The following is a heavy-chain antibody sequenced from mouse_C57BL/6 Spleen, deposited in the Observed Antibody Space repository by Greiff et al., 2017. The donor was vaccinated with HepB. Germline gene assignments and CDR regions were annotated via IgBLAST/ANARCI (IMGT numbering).Heavy chain of an antibody. CDR2: ISDGGSYT. CDR1: GFTFSSYA. V-gene: IGHV5-4*03. Sequence: EVKVVESGGGLVKPGGSLKLSCAASGFTFSSYAMSWVRQTPEKRLEWVATISDGGSYTYYPDNVKGRFTISRDNAKNNLYLQMSHLKSEDTAMYYCASIYYGYEGGLYYAMDYWGQGTSVTVSS. J-gene: IGHJ4*01. CDR3: ASIYYGYEGGLYYAMDY. D-gene: IGHD2-2*01.